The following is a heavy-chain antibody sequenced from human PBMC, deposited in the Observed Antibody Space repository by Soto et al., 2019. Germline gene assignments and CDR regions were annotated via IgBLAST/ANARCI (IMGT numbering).Heavy chain of an antibody. V-gene: IGHV3-21*02. CDR1: EFTFSVYS. Sequence: DVQLEESGGGLVKPGGSLRLSCVASEFTFSVYSMNWVRQAPGKGLEWVSSISSGSSYIYYADSVKGRFTISRDNDTSSLFLPMNSLRVDDTAVYYCTRDRVKIRGGYYHYYGMDVWGQGTTVTVSS. D-gene: IGHD3-10*01. CDR3: TRDRVKIRGGYYHYYGMDV. J-gene: IGHJ6*02. CDR2: ISSGSSYI.